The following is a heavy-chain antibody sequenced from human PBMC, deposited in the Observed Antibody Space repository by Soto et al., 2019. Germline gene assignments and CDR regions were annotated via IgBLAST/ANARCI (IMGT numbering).Heavy chain of an antibody. CDR1: GFMFSNHG. D-gene: IGHD1-1*01. CDR3: VRGDNWNDAASDY. CDR2: IWSDGNNR. Sequence: QVQLVESGGGVVQPGRSLRLSCAASGFMFSNHGMHWVRQAPGKGLEWVAVIWSDGNNRYYADSVKGRFTISRDNSKNPLYLQMNSLRAEDTAVYYCVRGDNWNDAASDYWGQGTLVTVSS. J-gene: IGHJ4*02. V-gene: IGHV3-33*01.